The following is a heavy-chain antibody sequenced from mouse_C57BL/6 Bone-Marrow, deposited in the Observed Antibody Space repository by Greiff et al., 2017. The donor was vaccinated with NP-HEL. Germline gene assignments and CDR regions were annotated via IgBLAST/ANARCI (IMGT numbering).Heavy chain of an antibody. CDR3: ASSYYYGSSYPSYAMDY. CDR2: ISSGGSYT. CDR1: GFTFSSYG. V-gene: IGHV5-6*02. Sequence: DVKLVESGGDLVKPGGSLKLSCAASGFTFSSYGMSWVRQTPDKRLEWVATISSGGSYTYYPDSVKGRFTISRENAKNTLYLQMSSLKSEDTAMYYCASSYYYGSSYPSYAMDYWGQGTSVTVSS. D-gene: IGHD1-1*01. J-gene: IGHJ4*01.